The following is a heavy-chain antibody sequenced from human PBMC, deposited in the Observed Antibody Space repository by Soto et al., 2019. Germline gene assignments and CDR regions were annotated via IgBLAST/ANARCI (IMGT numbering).Heavy chain of an antibody. J-gene: IGHJ4*02. Sequence: PSETLSLTCTVSGGSISSYYWSWIRQPPGKGLEWIGYIYYSGSTNYNPSLKSRVTISVDTSNNQFSLKLSSVTAADTAVYYCARESGGGTPPGYGSFDYWGQGTLVTVSS. CDR1: GGSISSYY. D-gene: IGHD1-1*01. V-gene: IGHV4-59*01. CDR3: ARESGGGTPPGYGSFDY. CDR2: IYYSGST.